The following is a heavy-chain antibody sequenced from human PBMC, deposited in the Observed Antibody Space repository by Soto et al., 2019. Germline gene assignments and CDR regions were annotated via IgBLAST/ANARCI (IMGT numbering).Heavy chain of an antibody. CDR1: GFTFSSYA. CDR3: ARDSGRSGYYPDY. CDR2: ISYDGSNK. J-gene: IGHJ4*02. D-gene: IGHD3-22*01. Sequence: GGSLRLSCAASGFTFSSYAMHWVRQAPGKGLEWVAVISYDGSNKYYADSVKGRFTISRDNSKNTLYLQMNSLRAEDTAVYYCARDSGRSGYYPDYWGQGTLVTVSS. V-gene: IGHV3-30-3*01.